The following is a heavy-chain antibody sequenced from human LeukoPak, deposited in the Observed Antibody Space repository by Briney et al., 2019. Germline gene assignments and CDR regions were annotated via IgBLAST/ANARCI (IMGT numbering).Heavy chain of an antibody. CDR3: ARGGVTTLDGMDV. Sequence: SETLSLTCAVYGGSFSGYYWSWIRQPPGKELEWIGEINHSGSTNYNPSLKSRVTISVDTSKNQFSLKLSSVTAADTAVYYCARGGVTTLDGMDVWGQGTTVTVSS. CDR2: INHSGST. V-gene: IGHV4-34*01. CDR1: GGSFSGYY. D-gene: IGHD4-17*01. J-gene: IGHJ6*02.